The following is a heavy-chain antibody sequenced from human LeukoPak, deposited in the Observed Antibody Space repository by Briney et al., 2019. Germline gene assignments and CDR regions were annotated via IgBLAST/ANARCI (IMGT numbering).Heavy chain of an antibody. J-gene: IGHJ5*02. D-gene: IGHD2-2*01. CDR2: TYPGDSHT. CDR1: GYSFTSYW. V-gene: IGHV5-51*01. CDR3: ARERHQLNWFDP. Sequence: GESLKISCKGSGYSFTSYWIGWVRHMPGKGLEWMGITYPGDSHTRYSPSFQGQVPISADKSISTAYLQCSSLKASDTAMYYCARERHQLNWFDPWGQGTLVTVSS.